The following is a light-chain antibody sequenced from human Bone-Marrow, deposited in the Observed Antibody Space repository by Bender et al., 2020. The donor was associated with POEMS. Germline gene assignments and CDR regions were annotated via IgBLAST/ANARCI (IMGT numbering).Light chain of an antibody. CDR2: DVN. Sequence: QSALTQPASVSGSPGQSITISCTGISSDGGGFNYVSWYQQFPGKAPKFMIYDVNNRPSGVSHRFSGSKSGNTASLTISGLQAEDEADYYCMSFTTSSAPRVLFGGGTKLTVL. J-gene: IGLJ2*01. CDR1: SSDGGGFNY. CDR3: MSFTTSSAPRVL. V-gene: IGLV2-14*01.